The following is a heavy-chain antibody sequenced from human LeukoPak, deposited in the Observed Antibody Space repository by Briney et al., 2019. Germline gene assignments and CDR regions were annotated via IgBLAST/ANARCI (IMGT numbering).Heavy chain of an antibody. D-gene: IGHD6-19*01. Sequence: SETLSLTCTVSGGSISSGSYYWSWIRQPAGKGLEWIGRIYTRGSTNYNPSLKSRVTMSVDTSKNQFSLKLSSVTAADTAVYYCARDKRVAVAGTYIYYYYMDVWGNGTTVSISS. J-gene: IGHJ6*03. CDR2: IYTRGST. CDR3: ARDKRVAVAGTYIYYYYMDV. CDR1: GGSISSGSYY. V-gene: IGHV4-61*02.